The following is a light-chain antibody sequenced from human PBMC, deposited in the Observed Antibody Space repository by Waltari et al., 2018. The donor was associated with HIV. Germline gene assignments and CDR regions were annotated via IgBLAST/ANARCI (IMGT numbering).Light chain of an antibody. CDR3: QQYEASPPMYT. V-gene: IGKV3-20*01. CDR2: DAS. Sequence: EPVLTPSPGTLSLSSGERATLSCRASQTINSNYLAWYQHIPGLPPRLLIYDASTRATGIRDRFSGGGSGTDFTLTISRLEPEDFAVYFCQQYEASPPMYTFGQGTRLEV. J-gene: IGKJ2*01. CDR1: QTINSNY.